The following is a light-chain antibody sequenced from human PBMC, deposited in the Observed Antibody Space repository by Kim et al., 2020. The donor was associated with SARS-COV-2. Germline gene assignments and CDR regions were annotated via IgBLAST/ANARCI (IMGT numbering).Light chain of an antibody. Sequence: GQAITTSWTGTSSDVGGNNYGSWNQQHPGKAPKLMIYDVSNRPSGVANRFSGSKSGNTASLTISGLQAEDEADYYCSSYTSSSTWVFGGGTQLTVL. CDR3: SSYTSSSTWV. CDR2: DVS. V-gene: IGLV2-14*03. J-gene: IGLJ3*02. CDR1: SSDVGGNNY.